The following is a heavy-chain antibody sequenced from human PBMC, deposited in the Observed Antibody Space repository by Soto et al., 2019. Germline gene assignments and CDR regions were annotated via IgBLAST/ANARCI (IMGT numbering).Heavy chain of an antibody. CDR1: GFTFSSYA. J-gene: IGHJ4*02. V-gene: IGHV3-23*01. CDR2: ISGSGGST. CDR3: AKQFMVRGVITPLDY. D-gene: IGHD3-10*01. Sequence: GGSLRLSCAASGFTFSSYAMSWVRQAPGKGLEWVSAISGSGGSTYYADSVKGRFTISRDKSKNTLYLQMNSLRAEDTAVYYCAKQFMVRGVITPLDYWGQGTLVTVSS.